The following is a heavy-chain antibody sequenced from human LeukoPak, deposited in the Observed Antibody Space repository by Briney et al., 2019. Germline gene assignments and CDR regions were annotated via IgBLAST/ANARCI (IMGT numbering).Heavy chain of an antibody. D-gene: IGHD1-26*01. J-gene: IGHJ4*02. CDR2: ISYDGSNK. CDR3: AKDQVGGTRINYFDY. V-gene: IGHV3-30-3*01. CDR1: GFTFSSYA. Sequence: GGSLRLSCAASGFTFSSYAMHWVRQAPGKGLEWVAVISYDGSNKYYADSVKGRFTISRDNSENTLYLQMNSLRAEDAAVYYCAKDQVGGTRINYFDYWGQGTLVTVSS.